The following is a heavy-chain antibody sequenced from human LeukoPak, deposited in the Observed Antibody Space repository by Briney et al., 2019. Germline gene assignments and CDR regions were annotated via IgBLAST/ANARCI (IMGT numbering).Heavy chain of an antibody. V-gene: IGHV3-30-3*01. CDR1: GFTFSSDA. D-gene: IGHD4-11*01. J-gene: IGHJ6*02. Sequence: GRSLRVSCAASGFTFSSDAMHCVRQAPGKGLEWVAVISYDGSNKYYADSVKGRFTISRDNSKNTLYLQMNSLRAEDTAVYYCAREDYSNRLAYYYYGMDAWGQGTTVTVPS. CDR2: ISYDGSNK. CDR3: AREDYSNRLAYYYYGMDA.